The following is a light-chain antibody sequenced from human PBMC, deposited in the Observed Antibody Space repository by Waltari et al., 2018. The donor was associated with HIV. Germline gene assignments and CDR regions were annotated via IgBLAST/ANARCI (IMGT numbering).Light chain of an antibody. J-gene: IGKJ1*01. CDR3: QQYNKWPWT. V-gene: IGKV3-15*01. Sequence: EIVNTKSLDTLSGPSGARHTLSCRASQSTNRNLPWYQQRPGQAPTLLIYDASARATGVPARFSGSGSGTEFTLTITSLQSEDFAVYFCQQYNKWPWTFGQGTKVEIE. CDR1: QSTNRN. CDR2: DAS.